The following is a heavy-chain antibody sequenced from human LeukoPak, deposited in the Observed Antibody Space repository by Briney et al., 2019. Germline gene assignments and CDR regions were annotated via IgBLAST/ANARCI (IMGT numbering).Heavy chain of an antibody. CDR2: IIPIFGTA. CDR3: ARGVGELLYPTFDY. Sequence: SVKVSFKASGGTFSSYAISWVRQAPGQGLEWMGGIIPIFGTANYAQKFQGRVTITADESTSTAYMELSSLRSEDTAVYYCARGVGELLYPTFDYWGQGTLVTVSS. V-gene: IGHV1-69*01. D-gene: IGHD3-10*01. CDR1: GGTFSSYA. J-gene: IGHJ4*02.